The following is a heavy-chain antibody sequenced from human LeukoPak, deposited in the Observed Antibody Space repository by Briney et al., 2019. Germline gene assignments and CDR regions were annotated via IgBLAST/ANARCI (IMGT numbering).Heavy chain of an antibody. V-gene: IGHV1-8*01. D-gene: IGHD7-27*01. CDR2: MSPNSGNT. CDR3: VRTPPNWGADY. Sequence: ASVKVSCTASGFTFTSYDINWVRQATGQGLEWMGWMSPNSGNTGYAQKFQGRVTMTRNTAISTAYMELSSLRSEDTAVYYCVRTPPNWGADYWGQGTLVTVSS. CDR1: GFTFTSYD. J-gene: IGHJ4*02.